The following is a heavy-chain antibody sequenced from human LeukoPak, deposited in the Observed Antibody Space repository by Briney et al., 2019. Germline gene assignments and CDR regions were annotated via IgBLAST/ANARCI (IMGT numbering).Heavy chain of an antibody. CDR1: GFTFSSYS. J-gene: IGHJ4*02. CDR3: ARRAGAYSHPYDY. Sequence: PGGALRLSCAASGFTFSSYSMNWVRQAPGKGLEGVSCISSSSSTIYYADSVKGRFTISRDNAKNSLYLQMNSLRAEDTAVYYCARRAGAYSHPYDYWGQGTLVTVSS. D-gene: IGHD4/OR15-4a*01. CDR2: ISSSSSTI. V-gene: IGHV3-48*01.